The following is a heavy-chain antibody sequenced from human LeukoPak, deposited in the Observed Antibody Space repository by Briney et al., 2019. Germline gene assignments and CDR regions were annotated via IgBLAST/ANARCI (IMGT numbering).Heavy chain of an antibody. CDR2: ISSSSSYI. CDR1: GFTFSSCS. D-gene: IGHD3-10*01. Sequence: PGGSLRLSCAASGFTFSSCSMNWVRQAPGKGLEWVSSISSSSSYIYYADSVKGRFTISRDNAKNSLYLQMNSLRAEDTAVYYCARELRRITMVRGAFDIWGQGTMVTVSS. V-gene: IGHV3-21*01. CDR3: ARELRRITMVRGAFDI. J-gene: IGHJ3*02.